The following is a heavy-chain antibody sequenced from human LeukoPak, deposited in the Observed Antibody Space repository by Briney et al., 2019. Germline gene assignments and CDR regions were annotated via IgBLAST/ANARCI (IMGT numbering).Heavy chain of an antibody. Sequence: GGSLRLSCAASGFTFSSYSMNWVRQAPGKGLEWVANIKQDGSEKYYVDSVKGRFTISRDNAKNSLYLQMNSLRAEDTAVYYCASLQQLFDYWGQGTLVTVSS. CDR3: ASLQQLFDY. J-gene: IGHJ4*02. D-gene: IGHD6-13*01. V-gene: IGHV3-7*01. CDR2: IKQDGSEK. CDR1: GFTFSSYS.